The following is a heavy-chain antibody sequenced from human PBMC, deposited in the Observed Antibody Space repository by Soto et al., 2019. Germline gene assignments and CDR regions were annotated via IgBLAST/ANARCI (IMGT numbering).Heavy chain of an antibody. V-gene: IGHV1-69*12. CDR2: IIPIFGTA. Sequence: QVQLVQSGAEVKKPGSSVKVSCKASGGTFSSYAISWVRQAPGQGLEWMGGIIPIFGTANYAQKFQGRVTITADESTSTAYRELSSLRSEDTAVYYCASVRGYSGYDFDYYYGMDVWGQGTTVTVSS. D-gene: IGHD5-12*01. CDR3: ASVRGYSGYDFDYYYGMDV. J-gene: IGHJ6*02. CDR1: GGTFSSYA.